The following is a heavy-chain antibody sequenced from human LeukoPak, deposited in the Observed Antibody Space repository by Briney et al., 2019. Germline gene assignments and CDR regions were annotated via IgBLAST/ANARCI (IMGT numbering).Heavy chain of an antibody. Sequence: GASVKVSCKASGYTFTGYEINWVRQATGQGLEWMGWVDTNSGNTGYAQKFQGRITMTRNTAISTAYMELSSLRSEDTAMYYCVRVVGPIDYWGQGTLVTVSS. CDR1: GYTFTGYE. V-gene: IGHV1-8*01. CDR2: VDTNSGNT. D-gene: IGHD1-26*01. CDR3: VRVVGPIDY. J-gene: IGHJ4*02.